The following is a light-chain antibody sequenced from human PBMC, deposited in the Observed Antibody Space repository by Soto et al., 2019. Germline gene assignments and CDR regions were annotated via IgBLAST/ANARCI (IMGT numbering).Light chain of an antibody. Sequence: QAVVTQEPLLTVSPGGTVTLTCGSSTGTVTSGHHPYWLQQKPGQAPRALIYHTTNTLSWTPARFSGSLLGGKAALTLSGAQPEDEALYYCMLTYSGPWVFGGGTQLTVL. CDR1: TGTVTSGHH. CDR3: MLTYSGPWV. J-gene: IGLJ3*02. V-gene: IGLV7-46*01. CDR2: HTT.